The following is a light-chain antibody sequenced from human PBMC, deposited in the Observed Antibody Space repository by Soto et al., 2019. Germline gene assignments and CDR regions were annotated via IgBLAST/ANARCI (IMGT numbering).Light chain of an antibody. Sequence: QSVLTQSASLSGSPGQSITISCTGTSSDVGNYNYVSWYQQHPGEVPKLIIFNVNNRPSGVSNRFSGSKSGNTASLTISGLQAEDEADYYCSSFTSSTTYVLGTGTKVTVL. J-gene: IGLJ1*01. CDR2: NVN. CDR3: SSFTSSTTYV. V-gene: IGLV2-14*01. CDR1: SSDVGNYNY.